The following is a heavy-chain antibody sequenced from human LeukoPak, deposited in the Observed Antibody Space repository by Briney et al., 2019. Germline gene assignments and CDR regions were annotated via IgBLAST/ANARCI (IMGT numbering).Heavy chain of an antibody. CDR2: VNPNSGGT. Sequence: VASVKVSCKASGYTLSQLYIHWVRQAPGQGLEWMGRVNPNSGGTDYAQIFQGRIIMTRDSSVTTAYVELSRLRSDDTAMYYCATEGYNRNSDSGWTAFYFWGQGTMVTVSS. J-gene: IGHJ3*01. D-gene: IGHD5-24*01. CDR1: GYTLSQLY. CDR3: ATEGYNRNSDSGWTAFYF. V-gene: IGHV1-2*06.